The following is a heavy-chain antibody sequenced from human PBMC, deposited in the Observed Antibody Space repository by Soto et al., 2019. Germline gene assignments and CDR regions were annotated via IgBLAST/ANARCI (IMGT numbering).Heavy chain of an antibody. D-gene: IGHD7-27*01. CDR3: ARALTEFDY. J-gene: IGHJ4*02. CDR1: GYTFTNYY. V-gene: IGHV1-46*01. CDR2: INPSGGST. Sequence: QVHLVQSGAEVAKPGASVKLSCKASGYTFTNYYIHWVRQAPGQGLEWMGIINPSGGSTSYSQKFLGRVTMTGDTSTSTVYMHLSGLTYDDTAVYFCARALTEFDYWGTGTLVTVSS.